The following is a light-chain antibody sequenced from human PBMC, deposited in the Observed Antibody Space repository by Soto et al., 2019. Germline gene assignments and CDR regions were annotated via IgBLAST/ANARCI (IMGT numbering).Light chain of an antibody. V-gene: IGKV3-20*01. J-gene: IGKJ4*01. CDR3: QHYGRSPLS. CDR1: QSVSSY. Sequence: EIVLTPSPGTPSLSVRERVTLSCRASQSVSSYLAWYQQTPGQAPRLLIYDTSNRATVTQDTCSCSGSGTDFTLTISRLEPEDFTVYYCQHYGRSPLSFGGGTTVDIK. CDR2: DTS.